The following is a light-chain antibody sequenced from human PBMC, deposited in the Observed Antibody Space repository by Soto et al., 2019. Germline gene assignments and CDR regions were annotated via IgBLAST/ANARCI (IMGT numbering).Light chain of an antibody. CDR3: QQANSFPWT. CDR1: ESIRTW. CDR2: AAS. J-gene: IGKJ1*01. Sequence: DMQMTQSPSTLSASIGDRVAITCRASESIRTWLAWYQQKPGKAPKLLIYAASSLQSGVPSRFSGSGSGTDFTLTISSLQPEDFATYYCQQANSFPWTFGQGTKVDI. V-gene: IGKV1-12*01.